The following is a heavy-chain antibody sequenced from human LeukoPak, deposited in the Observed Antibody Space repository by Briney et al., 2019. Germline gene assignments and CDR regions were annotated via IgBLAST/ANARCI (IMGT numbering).Heavy chain of an antibody. J-gene: IGHJ5*02. CDR2: IYPRDSDT. CDR3: ATQVAVAGTERAFDP. CDR1: GYSFTSYW. D-gene: IGHD6-19*01. V-gene: IGHV5-51*01. Sequence: GESLKISCKGSGYSFTSYWIGWVRQMPGKGLEWMGIIYPRDSDTRYSPSFQGQVTISADKSISTAYLQWSSLKASDTAMYYCATQVAVAGTERAFDPWGQGTLVTVSS.